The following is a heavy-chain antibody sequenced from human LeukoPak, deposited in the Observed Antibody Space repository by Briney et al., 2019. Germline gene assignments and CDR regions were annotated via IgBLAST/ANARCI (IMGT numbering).Heavy chain of an antibody. D-gene: IGHD6-19*01. Sequence: PSETLSLTCTVSGGSISSYYWSWIRQPPGKGLEWIGYIYYSGSTNYNPSLKSRVTISVDTSKNQFSLKLSSVTAADTAVYYCARRRWSSGWYYFDYWGQGTLVTVSS. CDR3: ARRRWSSGWYYFDY. J-gene: IGHJ4*02. CDR1: GGSISSYY. V-gene: IGHV4-59*01. CDR2: IYYSGST.